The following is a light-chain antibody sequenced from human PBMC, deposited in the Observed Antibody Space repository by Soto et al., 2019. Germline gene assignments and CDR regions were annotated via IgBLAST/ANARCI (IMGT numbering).Light chain of an antibody. Sequence: QSVLTQPPSFSAAPGQKATISCSGRTSKIGYNYVSWYQQLPGTAPKLLIYDNNKRPSGIPDRFSGSKSGTSATLGITGLQTGDEADYYCGTWDSSLSAGFHVVFGGGTKVTVL. J-gene: IGLJ2*01. V-gene: IGLV1-51*01. CDR3: GTWDSSLSAGFHVV. CDR2: DNN. CDR1: TSKIGYNY.